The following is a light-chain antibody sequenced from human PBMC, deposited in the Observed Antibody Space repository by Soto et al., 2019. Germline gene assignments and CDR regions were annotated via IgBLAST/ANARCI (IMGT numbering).Light chain of an antibody. J-gene: IGKJ4*01. CDR3: HQRSNWPSLT. CDR1: QRVSSY. CDR2: DAS. V-gene: IGKV3-11*01. Sequence: EIVLTQSPATRSLSPGESATLSCRASQRVSSYLAWYQQKPGQAPRLLIYDASNRATGIPARFSGSGSGTDFTLPISSLEPEDVAGYYCHQRSNWPSLTFGGGTKVEIK.